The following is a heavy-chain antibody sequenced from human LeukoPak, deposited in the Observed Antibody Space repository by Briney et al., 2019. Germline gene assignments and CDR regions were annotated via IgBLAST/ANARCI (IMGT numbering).Heavy chain of an antibody. D-gene: IGHD3-10*01. V-gene: IGHV4-34*01. CDR2: FNHNWGA. Sequence: SETLSLTCAVYGGSFSGYYWSWIRQPPGKGLEWIGEFNHNWGAKYNPSLKSRVTISVDTSKNHLSLSLNSVTAADTAVYYCAASLWFGIYPDYWGQGSLVTVSS. J-gene: IGHJ4*02. CDR1: GGSFSGYY. CDR3: AASLWFGIYPDY.